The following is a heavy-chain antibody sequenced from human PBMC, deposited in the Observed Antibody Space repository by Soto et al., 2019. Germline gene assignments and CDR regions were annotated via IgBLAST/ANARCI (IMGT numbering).Heavy chain of an antibody. Sequence: QLQLQESGPGLVKPSETLSLTCTVSGGSISSGDHYWAWIRLPPGRGLEWIGSIYYGGSTYSNPSLESRVTISVDTSKNQFSLKLRSVTAADTAIYYCARSSGTSLYEGCAYWGQGTLVTVSS. CDR3: ARSSGTSLYEGCAY. J-gene: IGHJ4*02. CDR1: GGSISSGDHY. V-gene: IGHV4-39*01. D-gene: IGHD3-10*01. CDR2: IYYGGST.